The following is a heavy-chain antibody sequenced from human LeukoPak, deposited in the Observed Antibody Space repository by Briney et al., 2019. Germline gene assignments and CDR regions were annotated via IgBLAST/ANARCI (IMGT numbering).Heavy chain of an antibody. V-gene: IGHV3-21*01. CDR3: ARVTADSGSYYDPSPGPFDY. Sequence: GGSLRLSCAASGFTFSSYSMNWVRQAPGNGLEWVSSISSSSSYIYYADSVKGRFTISRDNAKNSLYLQMNSLRAEDTAVYYCARVTADSGSYYDPSPGPFDYWGQGTLVTVSS. CDR2: ISSSSSYI. D-gene: IGHD1-26*01. J-gene: IGHJ4*02. CDR1: GFTFSSYS.